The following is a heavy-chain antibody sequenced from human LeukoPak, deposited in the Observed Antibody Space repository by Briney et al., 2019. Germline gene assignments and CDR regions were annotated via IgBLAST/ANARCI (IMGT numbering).Heavy chain of an antibody. D-gene: IGHD5-18*01. Sequence: GGSLRLSCTPSGFTFGDYAMSWFRQAPGKGLEWVGFIRSKAYGGTTEYAASVRGRFTISRDDSKSIAYLQMNSLKTEDTAVYYCTREGVGGYSYGYYYWGQGTLVTVSS. CDR2: IRSKAYGGTT. J-gene: IGHJ4*02. CDR1: GFTFGDYA. V-gene: IGHV3-49*03. CDR3: TREGVGGYSYGYYY.